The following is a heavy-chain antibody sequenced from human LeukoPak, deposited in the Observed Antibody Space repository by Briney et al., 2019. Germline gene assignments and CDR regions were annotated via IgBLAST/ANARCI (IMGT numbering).Heavy chain of an antibody. D-gene: IGHD5-24*01. Sequence: ASVKVSCKASGYTFTSYGISWVRQAPGQGLEWMGWISAYNGNTNYAQKLQGRVTMTTDTSTSTAYMELRSLRSEDTAVYYCARDQGAEMATISYYYGMDVWGQGTTVTVSS. V-gene: IGHV1-18*01. CDR2: ISAYNGNT. CDR3: ARDQGAEMATISYYYGMDV. J-gene: IGHJ6*02. CDR1: GYTFTSYG.